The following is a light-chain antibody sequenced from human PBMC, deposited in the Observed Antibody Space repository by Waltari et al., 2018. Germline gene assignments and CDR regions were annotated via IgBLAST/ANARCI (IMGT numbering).Light chain of an antibody. V-gene: IGLV1-40*01. CDR1: SSNIGAGSD. CDR3: QSYDSSLSGSYV. CDR2: GIN. Sequence: QSVLTQPPSVSGAPGQRVTISCTGSSSNIGAGSDVHWYQQLPGTAPKLLIDGINNRPSGVPDRFSGSKSGTSASLAITGLQAEDEADYYCQSYDSSLSGSYVFGTGTKVTVL. J-gene: IGLJ1*01.